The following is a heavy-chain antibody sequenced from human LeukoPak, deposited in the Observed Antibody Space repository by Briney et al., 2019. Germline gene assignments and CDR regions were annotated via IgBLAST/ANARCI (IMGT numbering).Heavy chain of an antibody. CDR1: GYTFTSYG. CDR3: ARVSNTRGSTDNYFDS. CDR2: ISGNNGNT. Sequence: ASVKVSFKASGYTFTSYGISWVRQAPGQGLEWMGWISGNNGNTKYAQKFHPRVPLTTDTSTNTAYMELRSLRSDDTAVYYCARVSNTRGSTDNYFDSWGQGTLVTVSS. J-gene: IGHJ4*02. D-gene: IGHD3-9*01. V-gene: IGHV1-18*01.